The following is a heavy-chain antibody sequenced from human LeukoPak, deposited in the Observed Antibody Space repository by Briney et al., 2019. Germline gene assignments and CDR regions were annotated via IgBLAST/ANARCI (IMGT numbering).Heavy chain of an antibody. CDR1: EFTFTSSA. D-gene: IGHD3-9*01. Sequence: GSSVKLCCKASEFTFTSSAVQGGRQARGQRLEWIGWIVVGSGNTNYAQKFQERVTITRDMSTSTAYMELSSLRSEDTAVYYFAAAYDILTGYHRYYFDSWGQGTLVTVSS. CDR2: IVVGSGNT. J-gene: IGHJ4*02. CDR3: AAAYDILTGYHRYYFDS. V-gene: IGHV1-58*01.